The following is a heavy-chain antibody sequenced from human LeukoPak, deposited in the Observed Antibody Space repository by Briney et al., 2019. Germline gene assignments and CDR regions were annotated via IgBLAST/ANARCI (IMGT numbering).Heavy chain of an antibody. CDR3: ARKIVVVVAATNAFDI. Sequence: SETLSLTCTVSGGSISSYYWSWIRQPAGKGLEWIGRIYTSGSTNYNPSLKSRVTISVDTSKNQFSLKLSSVTAADTAVYYCARKIVVVVAATNAFDIWGPGTMVTVSS. CDR1: GGSISSYY. V-gene: IGHV4-4*07. D-gene: IGHD2-15*01. CDR2: IYTSGST. J-gene: IGHJ3*02.